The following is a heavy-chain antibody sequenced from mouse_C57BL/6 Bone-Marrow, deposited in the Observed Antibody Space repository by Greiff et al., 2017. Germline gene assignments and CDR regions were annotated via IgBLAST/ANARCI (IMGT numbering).Heavy chain of an antibody. CDR2: IWRGGST. D-gene: IGHD1-1*01. CDR1: GFSLTSYG. V-gene: IGHV2-5*01. CDR3: AKRDYGSSYVDWYFDV. J-gene: IGHJ1*03. Sequence: QVQLQQSGPGLVQPSQSLSITCTVSGFSLTSYGVHWVRQSPGKGLEWLGVIWRGGSTDYNAAFMSRLSITKDNSKSQVFFKMNSLQADDTAIYYCAKRDYGSSYVDWYFDVWGTGTTVTVSS.